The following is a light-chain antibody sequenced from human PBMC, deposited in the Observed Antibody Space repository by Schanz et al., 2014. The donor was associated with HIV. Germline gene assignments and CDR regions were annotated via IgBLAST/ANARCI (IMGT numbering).Light chain of an antibody. V-gene: IGKV3-11*01. CDR3: QQRDTWPPLT. J-gene: IGKJ4*01. Sequence: TVMTQSPATLSVSPGERATLSCTASQSVSNNLAWYQQKLGQAPRLLIYDASNRATGIPARFSGSGSGTDFTLTISSLEPEDFAVYYCQQRDTWPPLTFGGGTRVEI. CDR2: DAS. CDR1: QSVSNN.